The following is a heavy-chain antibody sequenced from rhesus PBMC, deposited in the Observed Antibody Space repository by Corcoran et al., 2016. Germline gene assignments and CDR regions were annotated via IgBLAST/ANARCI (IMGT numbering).Heavy chain of an antibody. Sequence: QVTLKESGPALVKPTQTLTLTCTFSGFSLSTRGMGVGWIRQPPGKTLGWLANIYWDVDKRYRTSLKSRLTITKDTSKNQVVLTRTNMDPVDTATYYCARHNGNYDGGRFDYWGQGVLVTVSS. CDR1: GFSLSTRGMG. V-gene: IGHV2-1*01. CDR2: IYWDVDK. CDR3: ARHNGNYDGGRFDY. J-gene: IGHJ4*01. D-gene: IGHD1-26*01.